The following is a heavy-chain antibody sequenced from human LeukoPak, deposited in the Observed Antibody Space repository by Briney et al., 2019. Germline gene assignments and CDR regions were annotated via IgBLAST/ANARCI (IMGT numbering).Heavy chain of an antibody. J-gene: IGHJ4*02. V-gene: IGHV4-61*02. CDR2: IYTSGST. D-gene: IGHD5-18*01. CDR3: ARRAYSYGLDDY. Sequence: SETLSLTCTVSGGSISSGSYYWSWIRQPAGKGLEWIGRIYTSGSTNYNPSLKSRVTISVDTSKNQFSLKLSSVTAADTAVYYCARRAYSYGLDDYWGQGTLVTVSS. CDR1: GGSISSGSYY.